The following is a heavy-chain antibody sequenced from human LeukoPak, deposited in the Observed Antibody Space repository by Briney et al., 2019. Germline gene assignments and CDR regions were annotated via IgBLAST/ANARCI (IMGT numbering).Heavy chain of an antibody. CDR1: EITFSTYS. CDR3: ARPDSSGYWGAFDY. V-gene: IGHV3-21*04. Sequence: PGGSLRLSCAASEITFSTYSMNWVRQAPGRGLEWVSSISSGSSYRYYADSVKGRFTISRDNSKNTLYHQMNSLRAEDTAVYYCARPDSSGYWGAFDYWGQGTLVTVSS. J-gene: IGHJ4*02. D-gene: IGHD3-22*01. CDR2: ISSGSSYR.